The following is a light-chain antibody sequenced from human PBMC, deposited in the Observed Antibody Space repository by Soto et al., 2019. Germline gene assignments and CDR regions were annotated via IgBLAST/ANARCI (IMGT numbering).Light chain of an antibody. Sequence: EVVMTQSPATLSVSPGERATLSCRASQSIASNLAWYQQKPGLTPRLLIYGASTRATGVPARFSGSGSGTEFTLPTSSLQSEVFAFYSCKRYNNGPPPSGKGTRREIK. CDR2: GAS. CDR1: QSIASN. V-gene: IGKV3-15*01. CDR3: KRYNNGPPP. J-gene: IGKJ5*01.